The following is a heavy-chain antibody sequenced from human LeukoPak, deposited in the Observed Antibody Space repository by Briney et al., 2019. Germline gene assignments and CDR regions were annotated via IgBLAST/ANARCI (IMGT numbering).Heavy chain of an antibody. CDR2: IYWDDDK. Sequence: SGPTLAKLPQTLTLTCTFSGFSLSTSGVGVGWIRQPPGKALKWLALIYWDDDKLYSPSLKSRLTITKDNSKNQVVLTMTNMDPVDTATYYCAHDRLYPYAFDIWGQGTMVTVSS. J-gene: IGHJ3*02. CDR3: AHDRLYPYAFDI. V-gene: IGHV2-5*02. D-gene: IGHD2-15*01. CDR1: GFSLSTSGVG.